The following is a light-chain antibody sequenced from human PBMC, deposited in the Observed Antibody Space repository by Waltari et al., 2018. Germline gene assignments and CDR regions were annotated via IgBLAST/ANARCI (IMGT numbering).Light chain of an antibody. CDR2: EVS. CDR3: CSYAGSSTPVV. Sequence: QSALTQPASVSGSPGQSITLSCTGTCGHVGIYNLVSGYQQPPGKAPKLMIFEVSERPSGVSNLFSGSKSGNTASLTISGLQAEDEADYYCCSYAGSSTPVVFGGGTKLTVV. J-gene: IGLJ2*01. CDR1: CGHVGIYNL. V-gene: IGLV2-23*02.